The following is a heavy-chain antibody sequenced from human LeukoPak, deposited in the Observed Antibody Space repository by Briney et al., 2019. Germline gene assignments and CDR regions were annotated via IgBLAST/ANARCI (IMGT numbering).Heavy chain of an antibody. J-gene: IGHJ4*02. V-gene: IGHV1-24*01. CDR1: GYTLTELS. Sequence: GASVKVSCKVSGYTLTELSVHWVRQAPGKGLEWMGGFDPEDGETIYAQKFQGRVTMTEDTSTDTAYMELSSLRSEDTAVYYCARDPSIAAATGGDYWGQGTLVTVSS. D-gene: IGHD6-13*01. CDR2: FDPEDGET. CDR3: ARDPSIAAATGGDY.